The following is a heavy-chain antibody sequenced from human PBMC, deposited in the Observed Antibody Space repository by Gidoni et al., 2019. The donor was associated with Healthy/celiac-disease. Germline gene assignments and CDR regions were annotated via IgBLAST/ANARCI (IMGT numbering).Heavy chain of an antibody. CDR3: TTDQGPKLVGSTSLDY. CDR1: GFTFMNPW. J-gene: IGHJ4*02. D-gene: IGHD1-26*01. CDR2: IKSKTDGGTA. Sequence: EVQVVESGGGLVKPGGSLRLSCAASGFTFMNPWLGWVRQAPGKGLGWVGRIKSKTDGGTADYAAPVKGRFTMSRDDSKNTLYLQMNSLKTEDTAVYYCTTDQGPKLVGSTSLDYWGQGTLVTVSS. V-gene: IGHV3-15*01.